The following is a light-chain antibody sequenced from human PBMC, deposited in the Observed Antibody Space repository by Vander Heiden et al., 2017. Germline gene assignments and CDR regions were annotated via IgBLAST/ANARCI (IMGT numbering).Light chain of an antibody. J-gene: IGLJ3*02. CDR1: NSNSASNY. V-gene: IGLV1-47*01. CDR2: KNN. CDR3: AAWDDSLSGWV. Sequence: QSVLTQPPSASGTPGQRVTISCSGSNSNSASNYVYWYQKHPGTAPKLLIYKNNQRPTGVPDRFSGSKSGTSASLAISGLRSEDEADYYCAAWDDSLSGWVFGGGTKLTVL.